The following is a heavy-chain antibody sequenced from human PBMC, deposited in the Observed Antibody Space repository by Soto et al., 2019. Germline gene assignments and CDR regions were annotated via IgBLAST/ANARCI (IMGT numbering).Heavy chain of an antibody. D-gene: IGHD6-6*01. J-gene: IGHJ3*01. Sequence: QITLKESGPTLVKPTQTLTLTCVFSGFSLSTSGVGVGWIRQPPGKSLEGLALIYWDDDKRYNPSRKSRLTLTQDTSKSQAVLTMANMDPVDTATYYCAHRRATTAARDDAYDVWGQGTLVVVSS. CDR3: AHRRATTAARDDAYDV. V-gene: IGHV2-5*02. CDR2: IYWDDDK. CDR1: GFSLSTSGVG.